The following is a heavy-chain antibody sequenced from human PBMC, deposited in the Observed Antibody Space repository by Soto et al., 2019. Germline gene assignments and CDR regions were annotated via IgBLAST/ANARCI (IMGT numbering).Heavy chain of an antibody. Sequence: SETLSLTCTVSGGSIISSSYYWGWIRQPPGKELKWIGSIYYSGSTYYNPSLQSRVTISVDTSKNQFSLKLSSVTAAATAVYYCARHGAYDFWSGYCYYFDYWGQGTLVTVSS. V-gene: IGHV4-39*01. CDR1: GGSIISSSYY. CDR2: IYYSGST. D-gene: IGHD3-3*01. J-gene: IGHJ4*02. CDR3: ARHGAYDFWSGYCYYFDY.